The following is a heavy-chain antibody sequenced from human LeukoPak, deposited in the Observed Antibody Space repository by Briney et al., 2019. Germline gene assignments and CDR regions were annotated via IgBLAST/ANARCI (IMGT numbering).Heavy chain of an antibody. CDR1: GGSISSYY. Sequence: SETLSLTGTVSGGSISSYYWSWIRQPPGKGLEWIGYIYYSGSTNYNPSLKSRVTISVDTSKNQFSLKLSSVTAADTAVYYCARVGGYYDSSGYYYYDYYYYYMDVWGKGTTVTVSS. CDR2: IYYSGST. CDR3: ARVGGYYDSSGYYYYDYYYYYMDV. V-gene: IGHV4-59*01. D-gene: IGHD3-22*01. J-gene: IGHJ6*03.